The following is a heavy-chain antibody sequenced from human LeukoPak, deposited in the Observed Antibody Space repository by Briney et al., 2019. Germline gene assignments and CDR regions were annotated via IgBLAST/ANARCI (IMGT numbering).Heavy chain of an antibody. CDR1: GFIFSSYW. D-gene: IGHD2-2*01. V-gene: IGHV3-7*03. Sequence: PGGSLRLSCAASGFIFSSYWMSWVRQAPGKGLEWVANIKEDGSEKYYVDSVKGRFTISRDNAKNSLDLQTNSLRAEDTAVYYCARRALRYCSSTSCPAQSYGVDVWGKGTTVTVSS. J-gene: IGHJ6*04. CDR2: IKEDGSEK. CDR3: ARRALRYCSSTSCPAQSYGVDV.